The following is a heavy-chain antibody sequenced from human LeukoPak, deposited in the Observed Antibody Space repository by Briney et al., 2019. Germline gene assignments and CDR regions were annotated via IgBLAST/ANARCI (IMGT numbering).Heavy chain of an antibody. V-gene: IGHV4-59*01. CDR2: IYYSGST. CDR3: ARGGIAAAGTPWYFDY. D-gene: IGHD6-13*01. Sequence: SETLSLTCTVSGGSISSYYWSWIRQPPRKRLEWIGYIYYSGSTNYNPSLKSRVTISLDTSKNQFSLKLSSVTAADTAVYYCARGGIAAAGTPWYFDYWGQGTLVTVSS. CDR1: GGSISSYY. J-gene: IGHJ4*02.